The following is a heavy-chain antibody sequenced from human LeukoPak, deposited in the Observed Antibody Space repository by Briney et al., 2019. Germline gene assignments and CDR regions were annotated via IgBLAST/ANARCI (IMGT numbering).Heavy chain of an antibody. CDR2: ITNRGDTV. CDR3: ALSSIHEVYYFGIDV. D-gene: IGHD2-2*01. J-gene: IGHJ6*02. Sequence: WGSLRLSCEASGFTFSDYYMTWVRQAPGKGLEWLSYITNRGDTVFYADSVKGRFTVSRDNAKRSLYLQIESLRDDDTAVYHCALSSIHEVYYFGIDVWGQGTTFTVSS. V-gene: IGHV3-11*01. CDR1: GFTFSDYY.